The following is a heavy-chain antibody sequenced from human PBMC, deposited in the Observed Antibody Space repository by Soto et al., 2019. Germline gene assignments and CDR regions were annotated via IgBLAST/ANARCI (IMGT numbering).Heavy chain of an antibody. Sequence: ASVKVSCKTSGYTFTGYYMHWVRQAPGQGLEWMGWINPNGGGTYYGQKFEGRVTMTRDTSVTTAYMELSSLRSDDTAVYYCARGIGSSRLDLWGQGTLVTVSS. CDR1: GYTFTGYY. J-gene: IGHJ5*02. D-gene: IGHD6-6*01. CDR2: INPNGGGT. V-gene: IGHV1-2*02. CDR3: ARGIGSSRLDL.